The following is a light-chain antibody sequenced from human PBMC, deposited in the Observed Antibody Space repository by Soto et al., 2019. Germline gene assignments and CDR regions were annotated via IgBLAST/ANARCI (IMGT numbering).Light chain of an antibody. Sequence: IQMTQSPSSLSAPVGNRVTLTCRASLGIRGYLAWYQQKPGKAPKLLIYAASALQSGVPSRFSGGGSGTYFTLTISSLEPEDVATDYCQQLNSSPLAFGQGTRVEIK. J-gene: IGKJ5*01. CDR2: AAS. CDR1: LGIRGY. CDR3: QQLNSSPLA. V-gene: IGKV1-9*01.